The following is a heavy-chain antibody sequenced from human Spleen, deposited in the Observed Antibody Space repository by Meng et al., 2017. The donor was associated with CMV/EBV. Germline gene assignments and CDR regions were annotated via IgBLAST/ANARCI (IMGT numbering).Heavy chain of an antibody. J-gene: IGHJ4*02. CDR2: ISAYNGNT. D-gene: IGHD2-2*01. Sequence: ASVKVSCKASGFTLSNYGVSWVRQAPGQGLEWMGWISAYNGNTNYAQKLQGRVTMTTDTSTSTAYMELRSLRSDDTAVYYCARDLEGTGGVVPGDYWGQGTLVTVSS. CDR1: GFTLSNYG. V-gene: IGHV1-18*01. CDR3: ARDLEGTGGVVPGDY.